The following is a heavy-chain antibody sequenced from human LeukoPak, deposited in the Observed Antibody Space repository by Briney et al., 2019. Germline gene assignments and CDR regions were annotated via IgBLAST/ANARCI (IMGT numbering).Heavy chain of an antibody. J-gene: IGHJ4*02. D-gene: IGHD5-12*01. CDR3: ARNRVDIVATIFDY. V-gene: IGHV4-31*03. CDR2: IYYSGST. CDR1: GGSISGGGYY. Sequence: PSETLSLTCTVSGGSISGGGYYGSWIRQHPGKGLEWIGYIYYSGSTYYNPSLKSRVTISVDTSKNQFSLKLSSVTAADTAVYYCARNRVDIVATIFDYWGQGTLVTVSS.